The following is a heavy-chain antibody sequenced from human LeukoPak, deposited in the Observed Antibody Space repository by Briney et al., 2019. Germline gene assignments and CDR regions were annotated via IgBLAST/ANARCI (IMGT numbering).Heavy chain of an antibody. CDR2: MSGSDDTT. Sequence: GGSLRLSCAASGFTFSSYAMSWVRQAPGKGLEWVSAMSGSDDTTFYADSVKGRFTISRDNSKNTLYLQMNSLRVDDTAVYYCAKFTAPRVGRYYFDYWGQGTLVTVSS. V-gene: IGHV3-23*01. J-gene: IGHJ4*02. CDR3: AKFTAPRVGRYYFDY. CDR1: GFTFSSYA. D-gene: IGHD3-10*01.